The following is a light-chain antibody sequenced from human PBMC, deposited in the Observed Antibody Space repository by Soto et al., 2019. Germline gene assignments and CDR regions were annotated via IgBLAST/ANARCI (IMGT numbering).Light chain of an antibody. CDR2: GAS. CDR1: QSVSSN. V-gene: IGKV3-15*01. J-gene: IGKJ2*01. CDR3: QETNYHT. Sequence: MVLTQSPATLSVSLGERATLSCRASQSVSSNLAWYQQTPGQAPRLLIYGASTRATGVPARFSGSGSGTEFTLTINSLQPDDLATYYCQETNYHTFGQGTKLEIK.